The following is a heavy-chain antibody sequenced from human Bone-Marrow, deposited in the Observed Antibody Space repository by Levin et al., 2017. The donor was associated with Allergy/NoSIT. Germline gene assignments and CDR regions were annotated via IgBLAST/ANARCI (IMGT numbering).Heavy chain of an antibody. J-gene: IGHJ4*02. D-gene: IGHD3-10*01. CDR1: GFTFSSYE. CDR2: ISESGDRI. CDR3: ARDLASGDFWDC. Sequence: LSGGSLRLSCAASGFTFSSYEMNWVRQAPGKGLEWVSYISESGDRIYYADSVKGRFTISRDNAKNLLYLQMDRLRAEDSALYYCARDLASGDFWDCWGQGTLVTVSS. V-gene: IGHV3-48*03.